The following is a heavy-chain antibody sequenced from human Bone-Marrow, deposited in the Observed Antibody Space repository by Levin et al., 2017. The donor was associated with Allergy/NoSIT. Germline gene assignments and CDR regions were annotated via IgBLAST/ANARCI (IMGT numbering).Heavy chain of an antibody. CDR1: GFTFSDHY. CDR3: VRGRGGYNPFDI. D-gene: IGHD5-24*01. Sequence: LSLTCAVSGFTFSDHYMDWVRQAPEKGLEWVGRSRKKADSYTTEYAASVKGRFTISRDDSKNLMYLQMNSLKIEDTALYYCVRGRGGYNPFDIWGQGTSVTVSS. J-gene: IGHJ3*02. V-gene: IGHV3-72*01. CDR2: SRKKADSYTT.